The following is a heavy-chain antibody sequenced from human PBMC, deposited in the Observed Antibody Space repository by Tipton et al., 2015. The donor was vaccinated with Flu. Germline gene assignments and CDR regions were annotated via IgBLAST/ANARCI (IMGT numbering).Heavy chain of an antibody. V-gene: IGHV3-9*01. CDR3: ARDRSPSASMDYYCYSGMDV. J-gene: IGHJ6*02. CDR1: GFAFDDYT. Sequence: SLRLSCAASGFAFDDYTMHWVRQAPGQGLEWVSSINWVSSAMDYAVSVRGRFTISRDNAKNSLYLQMNSLTPEDTALYYCARDRSPSASMDYYCYSGMDVWGQGTAVTVSS. D-gene: IGHD2-2*01. CDR2: INWVSSAM.